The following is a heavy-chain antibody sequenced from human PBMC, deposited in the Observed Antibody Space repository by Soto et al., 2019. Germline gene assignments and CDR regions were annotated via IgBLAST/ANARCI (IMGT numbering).Heavy chain of an antibody. J-gene: IGHJ4*02. Sequence: QLQLQESGPGLVKPSETLSLTCTVSGGSISSSPYYWGWIRQPPGKGLEWIGNIYYNGNTYYNPSLKSRVTPAVDTSNRQAALKLSSGTAAATPVYYCASGHNHTWPYFEYWGQGLLVTVS. CDR3: ASGHNHTWPYFEY. CDR2: IYYNGNT. D-gene: IGHD1-20*01. CDR1: GGSISSSPYY. V-gene: IGHV4-39*01.